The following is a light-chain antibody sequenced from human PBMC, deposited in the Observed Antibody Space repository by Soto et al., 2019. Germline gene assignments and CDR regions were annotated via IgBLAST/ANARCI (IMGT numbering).Light chain of an antibody. CDR2: AAS. Sequence: DIQMTQSPSSLSASVGDRVTITCRASQSINNYFNWYQQKPGKAPKLLIYAASSLQSGVPSRFSGSGSGTDFTLTIRSLQHEEFATYSCQQSDTTPPTFGGGTKVEIK. CDR3: QQSDTTPPT. V-gene: IGKV1-39*01. CDR1: QSINNY. J-gene: IGKJ4*01.